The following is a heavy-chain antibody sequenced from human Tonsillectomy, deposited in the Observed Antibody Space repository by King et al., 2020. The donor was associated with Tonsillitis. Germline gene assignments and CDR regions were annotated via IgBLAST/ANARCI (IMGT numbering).Heavy chain of an antibody. Sequence: TLKESGPTLVKPTQTLTLTCTFSGFSLSTYRVGVGWIRQPTGKALEWLALIYWDDDKRYSPSLKSRLTITKDTPKNQVDLTLTHMDPLDTATYNWVHVDRVFCSSSTSCYVNGFDPWGAGTLVTVSS. J-gene: IGHJ5*02. D-gene: IGHD2-2*01. CDR1: GFSLSTYRVG. V-gene: IGHV2-5*02. CDR2: IYWDDDK. CDR3: VHVDRVFCSSSTSCYVNGFDP.